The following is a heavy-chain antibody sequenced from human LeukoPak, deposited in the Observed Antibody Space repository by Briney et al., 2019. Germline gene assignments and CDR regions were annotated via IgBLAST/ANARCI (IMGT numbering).Heavy chain of an antibody. CDR1: GYTFTSYG. Sequence: ASVTVSCKASGYTFTSYGISWVRQAPGQGLEGMGWISAYNGNTNYAQKLQGRVTMTTDTSTRTAYMELRSLRSDDTAVYYCARGREYYYDSSGTDAFDIWGQGTMVTVSS. CDR3: ARGREYYYDSSGTDAFDI. D-gene: IGHD3-22*01. CDR2: ISAYNGNT. J-gene: IGHJ3*02. V-gene: IGHV1-18*01.